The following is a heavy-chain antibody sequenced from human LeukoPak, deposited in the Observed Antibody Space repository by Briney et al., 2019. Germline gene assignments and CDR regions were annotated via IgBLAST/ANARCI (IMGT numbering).Heavy chain of an antibody. V-gene: IGHV1-69*04. CDR1: GGTFSSYT. CDR3: ARDCPNYDSSGYYFDY. D-gene: IGHD3-22*01. J-gene: IGHJ4*02. CDR2: IIPILGIA. Sequence: SVKVSCKASGGTFSSYTISWVRQAPGQGLEWMGRIIPILGIANSAQKFQGRVTITADKSTSTAYMELSSLRSEDTAVYYCARDCPNYDSSGYYFDYWGQGTLVTVSS.